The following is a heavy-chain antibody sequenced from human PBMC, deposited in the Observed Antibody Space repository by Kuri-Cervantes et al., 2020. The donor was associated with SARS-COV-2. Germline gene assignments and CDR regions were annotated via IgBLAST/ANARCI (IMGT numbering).Heavy chain of an antibody. D-gene: IGHD3-10*01. CDR3: ARDEGSYYYYMDV. Sequence: GGSLRLPCEASGFTFSNSWMSWVRQAPGKGLEWVANIKQDGSEKYYVDSVKGRFTISRDNAKISLYLQMNSLRAEDTSVYYCARDEGSYYYYMDVWGKGTTVTVSS. V-gene: IGHV3-7*01. CDR1: GFTFSNSW. J-gene: IGHJ6*03. CDR2: IKQDGSEK.